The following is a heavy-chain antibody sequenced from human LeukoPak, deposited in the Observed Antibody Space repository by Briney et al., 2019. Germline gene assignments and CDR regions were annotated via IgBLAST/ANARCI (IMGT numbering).Heavy chain of an antibody. Sequence: PSETLSLTCTVSGGSISSFYWSWIRQPPGKGLEWIGYIYYSGSTNYNPSLKSRVTISVDTSKNQFSLKLSSVTAADTAVYYCARAYGPLLGYYYYYGMDVWGQGTTVTVSS. D-gene: IGHD4-17*01. CDR3: ARAYGPLLGYYYYYGMDV. CDR1: GGSISSFY. J-gene: IGHJ6*02. V-gene: IGHV4-59*08. CDR2: IYYSGST.